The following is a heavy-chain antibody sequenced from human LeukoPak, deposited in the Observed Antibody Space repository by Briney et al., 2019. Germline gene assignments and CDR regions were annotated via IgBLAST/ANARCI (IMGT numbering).Heavy chain of an antibody. D-gene: IGHD3-3*01. J-gene: IGHJ5*02. V-gene: IGHV3-23*01. CDR3: AKSVSLTIFDLRFDP. Sequence: GSLRLSCAASGFTFSSYAMSWVRQAPGKGLEWVSAISGSGGSTYYADSVKGRFTISRDNPKNTLYLQMNSLRAEDTAVYYCAKSVSLTIFDLRFDPWGQGTLVTVSS. CDR1: GFTFSSYA. CDR2: ISGSGGST.